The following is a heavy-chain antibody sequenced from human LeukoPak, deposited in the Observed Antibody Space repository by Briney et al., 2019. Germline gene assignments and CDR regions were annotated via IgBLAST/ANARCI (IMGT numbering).Heavy chain of an antibody. Sequence: GGSLRLSCAASGFTFSTYSMNWVRQAPGKGLEWVSSISSGSSFIYYADSVKGRFTISRDNSKNTLYLQMNSLRAEDTAVYYCAKDSSRDIVVVPAANYFDYWGQGTLVTVSS. CDR1: GFTFSTYS. D-gene: IGHD2-2*01. CDR3: AKDSSRDIVVVPAANYFDY. V-gene: IGHV3-21*01. CDR2: ISSGSSFI. J-gene: IGHJ4*02.